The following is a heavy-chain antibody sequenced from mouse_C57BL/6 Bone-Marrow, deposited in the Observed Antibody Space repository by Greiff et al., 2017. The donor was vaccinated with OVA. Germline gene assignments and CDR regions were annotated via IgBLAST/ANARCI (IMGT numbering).Heavy chain of an antibody. CDR1: GFSLTSYG. CDR3: ASNWAWFAY. Sequence: VQLQQSGPGLVQPSQRLSITCTVSGFSLTSYGVHWVRQSPGKGLEWLGVIWSGGSTDYNAAFISRLSISKDNSKSQVVFKMNSLQADDTAIYYCASNWAWFAYWGQGTLVTVSA. V-gene: IGHV2-2*01. J-gene: IGHJ3*01. D-gene: IGHD4-1*01. CDR2: IWSGGST.